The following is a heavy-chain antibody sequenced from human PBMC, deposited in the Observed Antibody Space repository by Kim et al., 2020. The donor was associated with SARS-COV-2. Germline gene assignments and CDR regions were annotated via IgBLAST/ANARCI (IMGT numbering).Heavy chain of an antibody. CDR1: GGSFSGYY. CDR2: INHSGST. CDR3: ARRVFNCGGDCYPDYFDY. J-gene: IGHJ4*02. Sequence: SETLSLTCAVYGGSFSGYYWSWIRQPPGKGLEWIGEINHSGSTNYNPSLKSRVTISVDTSKNQFSLKLSSVTAADTAVYYCARRVFNCGGDCYPDYFDYWGQGTLVTVSS. D-gene: IGHD2-21*02. V-gene: IGHV4-34*01.